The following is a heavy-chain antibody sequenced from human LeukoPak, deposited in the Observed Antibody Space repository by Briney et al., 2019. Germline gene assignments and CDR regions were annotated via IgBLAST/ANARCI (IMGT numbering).Heavy chain of an antibody. CDR2: IYPGDSDT. D-gene: IGHD6-13*01. CDR3: ARAGYSSSYYYYYMDV. Sequence: GESLKISCKGSGYSSTSYWIGWVRQMPGKGLEWMGIIYPGDSDTRYSPSFQGRVTISADKSISTAYLQWSSLKASDTAMYYCARAGYSSSYYYYYMDVWGKGTTVTVSS. V-gene: IGHV5-51*01. J-gene: IGHJ6*03. CDR1: GYSSTSYW.